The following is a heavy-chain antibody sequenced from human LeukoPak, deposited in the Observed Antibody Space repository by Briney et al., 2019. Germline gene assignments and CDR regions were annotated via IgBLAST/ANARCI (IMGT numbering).Heavy chain of an antibody. D-gene: IGHD2-2*01. Sequence: GGSLRLSCAASGFTFSSYAMSWVRHAPGEGLEWVSAISDSGGTTHYADSVKGRFTISRDNSKNTLYLQMNSLRGEDTAVYYCAKLTRGYCSSTACPNWFDPWGQGTLVTVSS. CDR2: ISDSGGTT. CDR1: GFTFSSYA. V-gene: IGHV3-23*01. CDR3: AKLTRGYCSSTACPNWFDP. J-gene: IGHJ5*02.